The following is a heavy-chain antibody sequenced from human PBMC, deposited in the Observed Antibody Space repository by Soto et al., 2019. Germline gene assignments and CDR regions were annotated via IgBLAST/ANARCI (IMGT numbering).Heavy chain of an antibody. CDR1: GGSISSSRYR. Sequence: QLQLQESGPGLVKPSETLSLICTVSGGSISSSRYRWGWVRQPPGKGLEWIGTIYYSGSTHYNPSIKSRVTISVDTSKSQFSLRLNSVTAADTALDYCATVDGLGVVTPFMDYWGQGTLVTVSS. J-gene: IGHJ4*02. CDR3: ATVDGLGVVTPFMDY. CDR2: IYYSGST. D-gene: IGHD3-3*01. V-gene: IGHV4-39*01.